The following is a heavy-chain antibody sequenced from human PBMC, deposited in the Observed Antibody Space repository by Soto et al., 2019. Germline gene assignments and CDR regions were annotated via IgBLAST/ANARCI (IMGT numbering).Heavy chain of an antibody. CDR2: IIPIFGTA. CDR3: ARGLGSVSSGYYFDP. D-gene: IGHD3-22*01. V-gene: IGHV1-69*13. Sequence: SVKVSCKASGGTFSSSAISWVRQAPGQGLKWMGGIIPIFGTANYAQKFQGRVTITADESTSTAYMELSSLRSEDTAVYYCARGLGSVSSGYYFDPWGQGTLVTVSS. J-gene: IGHJ5*02. CDR1: GGTFSSSA.